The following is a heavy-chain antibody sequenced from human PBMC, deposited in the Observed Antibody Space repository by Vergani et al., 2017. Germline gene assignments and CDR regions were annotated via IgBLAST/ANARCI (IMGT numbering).Heavy chain of an antibody. Sequence: QLQLQESGPGLVKPSETLSLTCTVSGDSINSSTYYWGWIRQTPVKGLEWIGTIYYTGTTYYNESHKSRLTISVDTSKNQFSLNLTSVTGADSAVYYCTRHGRSGWAGYCQHWGQGTLVAASS. CDR1: GDSINSSTYY. CDR2: IYYTGTT. V-gene: IGHV4-39*01. D-gene: IGHD6-19*01. CDR3: TRHGRSGWAGYCQH. J-gene: IGHJ1*01.